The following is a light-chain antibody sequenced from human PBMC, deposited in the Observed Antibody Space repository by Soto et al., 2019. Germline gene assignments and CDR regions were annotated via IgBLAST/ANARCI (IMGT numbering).Light chain of an antibody. J-gene: IGKJ3*01. CDR2: AAS. CDR3: QKYSSVPV. V-gene: IGKV1-27*01. Sequence: DIQMTQSPTSLSASVGDRVTITCRASQGIRNFVAWYQQKPGKAPKLLIYAASTLQSGVLSRFSGSGSETDFTLTINSLQPEDVATYSCQKYSSVPVFGPGTKVEIK. CDR1: QGIRNF.